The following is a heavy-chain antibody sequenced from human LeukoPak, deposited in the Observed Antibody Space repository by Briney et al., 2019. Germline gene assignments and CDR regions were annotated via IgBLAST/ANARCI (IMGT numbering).Heavy chain of an antibody. Sequence: GGSLSLSCAASGFTFDDYAMHWVRQAPGKGLEWVSGISWNSGSIGYADSVKGRFTISRDNARNSLYLQMNSLRAEDTALYYCAKAQRGYYDSSGYLFQHWGQGTLVTVSS. CDR2: ISWNSGSI. V-gene: IGHV3-9*01. CDR1: GFTFDDYA. D-gene: IGHD3-22*01. CDR3: AKAQRGYYDSSGYLFQH. J-gene: IGHJ1*01.